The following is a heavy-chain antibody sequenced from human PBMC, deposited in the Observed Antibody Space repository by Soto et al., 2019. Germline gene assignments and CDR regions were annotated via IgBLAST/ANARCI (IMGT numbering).Heavy chain of an antibody. D-gene: IGHD1-26*01. Sequence: GGSRRRCWAASGFTVRSYGMHWGRQAPAKGLEWVAVISYDGSNKYYEDSVKGRFTISRDNSKNTLYLQMNSLRAEDTGVYYCAKGGVGSTSNAFDIWGQGTMVTVSS. J-gene: IGHJ3*02. V-gene: IGHV3-30*18. CDR2: ISYDGSNK. CDR3: AKGGVGSTSNAFDI. CDR1: GFTVRSYG.